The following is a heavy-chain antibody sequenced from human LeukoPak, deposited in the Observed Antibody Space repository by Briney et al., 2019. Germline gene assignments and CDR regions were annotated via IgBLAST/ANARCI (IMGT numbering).Heavy chain of an antibody. V-gene: IGHV3-7*01. J-gene: IGHJ4*02. CDR3: ARDQRFWSYYFDY. CDR2: INQDGSEK. D-gene: IGHD3-3*01. CDR1: GFTFTSYW. Sequence: PGGSLRLSCAASGFTFTSYWMSWVRQAPGRGLGGVANINQDGSEKYYVDSVKGRFTISRDNAKSSLYLQMNSLRAEDTAVYYCARDQRFWSYYFDYWGQGTQVTVSS.